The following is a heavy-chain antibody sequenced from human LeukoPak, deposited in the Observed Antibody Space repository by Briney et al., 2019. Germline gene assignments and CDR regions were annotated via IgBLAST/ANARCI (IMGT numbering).Heavy chain of an antibody. CDR2: TYYRSKGYV. V-gene: IGHV6-1*01. D-gene: IGHD2-15*01. J-gene: IGHJ4*02. CDR1: GDNVSSINGA. CDR3: ARDLGNTGWYTFDS. Sequence: SQTLPLTCALSGDNVSSINGAWDWGRQSPSRGLEWLVRTYYRSKGYVDYAGSVTGLITISQDPSKTQFSLQIDSVTPEDTAVYYCARDLGNTGWYTFDSWGQGTLVTVSS.